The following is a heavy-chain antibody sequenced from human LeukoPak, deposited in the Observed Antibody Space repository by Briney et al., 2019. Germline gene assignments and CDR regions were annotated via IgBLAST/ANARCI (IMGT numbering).Heavy chain of an antibody. CDR1: GFTFSSYS. CDR2: ISSTSSYI. D-gene: IGHD3-22*01. V-gene: IGHV3-21*01. CDR3: ARGHPSSYHNSGYTFDY. J-gene: IGHJ4*02. Sequence: GGSLRLSCADSGFTFSSYSMNWVRQAPGKGLEWVSSISSTSSYIYYADSVKGRFTVSRDNAKNSLYLHMNSLRAEDTAMYYCARGHPSSYHNSGYTFDYWGQGTLVTVSS.